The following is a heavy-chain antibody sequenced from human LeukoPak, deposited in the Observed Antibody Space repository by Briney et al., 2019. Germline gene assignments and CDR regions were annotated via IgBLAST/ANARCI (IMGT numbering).Heavy chain of an antibody. CDR3: ARTNAVDYGGFDY. D-gene: IGHD4-23*01. CDR1: GDSISSYY. V-gene: IGHV4-59*01. Sequence: SETLSLTCTVSGDSISSYYWSWIRQPPGKGLEWIGYFYYSGSTNYNPSLKSRVTISVDKSQNQFSLKLSPVTAADSAVYYCARTNAVDYGGFDYWGQGTLVTVSS. J-gene: IGHJ4*02. CDR2: FYYSGST.